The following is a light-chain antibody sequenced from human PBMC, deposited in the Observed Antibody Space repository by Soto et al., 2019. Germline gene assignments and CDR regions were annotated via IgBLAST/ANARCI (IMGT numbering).Light chain of an antibody. CDR3: ETWDNNTRV. J-gene: IGLJ3*02. CDR2: LAGSGSC. Sequence: QPVLTQSSSASGSLGSSVNLACTLSSGHSSNIIAWHQQQPGKAPRYLMKLAGSGSCNKGSGVPDRFSGSSSGADRYLTISNLQSEDEADYYCETWDNNTRVFGGGTKVTVL. CDR1: SGHSSNI. V-gene: IGLV4-60*03.